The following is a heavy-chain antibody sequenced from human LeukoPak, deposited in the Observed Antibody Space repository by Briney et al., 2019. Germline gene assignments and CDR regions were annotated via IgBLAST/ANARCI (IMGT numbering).Heavy chain of an antibody. D-gene: IGHD4-17*01. CDR3: AKGSAADYGDYRWYYFDY. Sequence: GGSLRLSCAASGFTFSSYAMSWVRQAPGKGLEWVSAISGSGGSTYYAASEKGRFTISRDNSKNTLYLQMTSLRAEDTAVYYCAKGSAADYGDYRWYYFDYWGQGTLVTVSS. J-gene: IGHJ4*02. CDR2: ISGSGGST. CDR1: GFTFSSYA. V-gene: IGHV3-23*01.